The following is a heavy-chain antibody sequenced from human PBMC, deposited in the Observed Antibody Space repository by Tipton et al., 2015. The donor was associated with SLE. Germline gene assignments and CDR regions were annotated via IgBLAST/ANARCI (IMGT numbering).Heavy chain of an antibody. V-gene: IGHV4-59*01. CDR3: ARVERGAAGATWGQGTLVTVSSGMDV. D-gene: IGHD1-26*01. Sequence: TLSLTCTVSGGSISDYYWNWIRQPPGKGLEWIGDVYYTGSTNYNPSLKRRVTISIDTSKNQFSLKLNSGTAADTAMYYCARVERGAAGATWGQGTLVTVSSGMDVWGQGTTVTVSS. CDR1: GGSISDYY. CDR2: VYYTGST. J-gene: IGHJ6*02.